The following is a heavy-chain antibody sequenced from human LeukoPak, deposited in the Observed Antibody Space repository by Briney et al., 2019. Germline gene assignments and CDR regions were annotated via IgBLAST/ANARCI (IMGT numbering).Heavy chain of an antibody. V-gene: IGHV3-74*01. Sequence: GGSLRLSCAASGFTFSSYWMHWVRQAPGKGLVWVSRINSDGSSTSYADSVKGRFTISRDNAKNTLYLQMNSLRAEDTAVYYCASVALRYLRGHYYGMDVWGKGTTVTVSS. CDR3: ASVALRYLRGHYYGMDV. CDR1: GFTFSSYW. J-gene: IGHJ6*04. D-gene: IGHD3-9*01. CDR2: INSDGSST.